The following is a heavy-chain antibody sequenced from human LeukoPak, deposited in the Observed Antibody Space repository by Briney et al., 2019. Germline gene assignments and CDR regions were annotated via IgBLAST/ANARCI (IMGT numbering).Heavy chain of an antibody. J-gene: IGHJ4*02. Sequence: ASVKVSCKASGYTFTSYYMHWVRQAPGQGLEWMGIINPSGGSTSYAHKFQGRVTMTRDMSTSTVYMELSSLRSEDTAVYYCTRGSPKGYCSGGSCSRPSKHPTGHGNDFDYWGQGTLVTVSS. CDR3: TRGSPKGYCSGGSCSRPSKHPTGHGNDFDY. CDR2: INPSGGST. D-gene: IGHD2-15*01. V-gene: IGHV1-46*03. CDR1: GYTFTSYY.